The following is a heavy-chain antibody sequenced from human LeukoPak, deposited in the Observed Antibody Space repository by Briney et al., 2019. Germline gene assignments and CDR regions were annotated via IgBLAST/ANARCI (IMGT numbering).Heavy chain of an antibody. CDR1: GGSISSSSYY. J-gene: IGHJ4*02. D-gene: IGHD3-22*01. CDR3: ARVSYYDTIGYPSHFYYFDY. CDR2: MYSTGST. V-gene: IGHV4-61*05. Sequence: PSETLSLTCTVSGGSISSSSYYWGWIRQPPGEALEWNGHMYSTGSTNYNPSLRSRFTISVDTSKRQFSLKLTSVTAADTAIYYGARVSYYDTIGYPSHFYYFDYWGQGSLVTVSS.